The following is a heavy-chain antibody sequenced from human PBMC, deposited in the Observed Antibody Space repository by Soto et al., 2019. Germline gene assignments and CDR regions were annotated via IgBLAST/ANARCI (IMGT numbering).Heavy chain of an antibody. CDR3: ARSPSSGWLKFDY. CDR2: IWYDGSNK. V-gene: IGHV3-33*01. J-gene: IGHJ4*02. Sequence: QVQLVESGGGVVQPGRSLRLSCAASGFTFSSYGMHWVRQAPGKGLEWVAVIWYDGSNKYYADSVKGRFTISRDNSKNTLYLQMTSLRAEDTAVYYCARSPSSGWLKFDYWGQGTLVTVSS. CDR1: GFTFSSYG. D-gene: IGHD6-19*01.